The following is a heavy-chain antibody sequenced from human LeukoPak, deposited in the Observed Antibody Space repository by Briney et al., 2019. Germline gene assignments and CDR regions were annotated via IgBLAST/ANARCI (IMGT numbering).Heavy chain of an antibody. CDR1: GFTFSSYG. CDR3: AKDLVSYDSGGYPFDY. Sequence: QSGGSLRLSCAASGFTFSSYGMHWVRQAPGKGLEWVAVISYDGSNKYYADSVKGRFTISRDNSKNTLYLQMNSLRAEDTAVYYCAKDLVSYDSGGYPFDYWGQGTLVTVSS. CDR2: ISYDGSNK. J-gene: IGHJ4*02. V-gene: IGHV3-30*18. D-gene: IGHD3-22*01.